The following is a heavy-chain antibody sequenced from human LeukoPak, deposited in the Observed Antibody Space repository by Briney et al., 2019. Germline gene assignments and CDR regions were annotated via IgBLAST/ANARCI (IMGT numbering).Heavy chain of an antibody. J-gene: IGHJ5*02. V-gene: IGHV4-39*01. D-gene: IGHD2-2*01. Sequence: SSETLSLTCTVSGGSISSSSYYWGWIRQPPGKGLEWIGIIYYSGSTYYNPSLKSRLTISVDTSKNQFSLKLSSVTATDTAVYYCARRGYCSSTSCYEYWFDPWGQGTLVTVSS. CDR2: IYYSGST. CDR3: ARRGYCSSTSCYEYWFDP. CDR1: GGSISSSSYY.